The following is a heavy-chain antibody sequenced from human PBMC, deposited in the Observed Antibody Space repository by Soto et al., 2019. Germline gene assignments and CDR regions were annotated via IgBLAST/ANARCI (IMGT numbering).Heavy chain of an antibody. Sequence: GSGPTLVNPTETLTLTCTFSGFSLSTRGVGVGWIRQPPGKALEWLALIYWDGDERYSPSLKSRLTITKDTSKNQVVLTMTNMDPVYYCARDQAALPDYWGPGTLVTVSS. CDR1: GFSLSTRGVG. CDR2: IYWDGDE. J-gene: IGHJ4*02. CDR3: AALPDY. V-gene: IGHV2-5*02. D-gene: IGHD2-21*01.